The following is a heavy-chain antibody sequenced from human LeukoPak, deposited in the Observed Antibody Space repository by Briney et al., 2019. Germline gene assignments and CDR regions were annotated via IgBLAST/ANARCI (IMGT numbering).Heavy chain of an antibody. CDR1: GASDSNNNYY. CDR3: ARTTEDCSSTSCYQYWFDP. D-gene: IGHD2-2*01. CDR2: IYYSGST. V-gene: IGHV4-39*07. J-gene: IGHJ5*02. Sequence: SETLSLTCTVSGASDSNNNYYWGWIRQSPGKGLEWIASIYYSGSTYYNPSLKSRVTISVDTSKNQFSLKLNSVTAADTAVYYCARTTEDCSSTSCYQYWFDPWGEGTLVTVSS.